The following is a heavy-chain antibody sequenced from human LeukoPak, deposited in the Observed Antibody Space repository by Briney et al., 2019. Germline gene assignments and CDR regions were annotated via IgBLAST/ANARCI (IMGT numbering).Heavy chain of an antibody. CDR1: GGSISRSNW. Sequence: SETLSLTCAVSGGSISRSNWWSWVRQPPGKGLEWIGEINHSGSTNYNPSLKSRVTISVDTSRNQFSLRLNSVTAADTAVYYCAKDVGSWGQGTLVVVSS. CDR2: INHSGST. J-gene: IGHJ4*02. V-gene: IGHV4-4*02. CDR3: AKDVGS.